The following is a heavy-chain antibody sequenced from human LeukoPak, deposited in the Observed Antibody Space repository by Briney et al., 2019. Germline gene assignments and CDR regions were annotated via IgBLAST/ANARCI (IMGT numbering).Heavy chain of an antibody. Sequence: EASVKVSCKASGGTFGSYAISWVRQAPGQGLEWMGRIIPILGIANYAQKFQGRVTITADKSTSTAYMELSSLRSEDTAVYYCARASLDCSGGSCFTGAFDYWGQGTLVTVSS. J-gene: IGHJ4*02. V-gene: IGHV1-69*04. CDR3: ARASLDCSGGSCFTGAFDY. CDR2: IIPILGIA. D-gene: IGHD2-15*01. CDR1: GGTFGSYA.